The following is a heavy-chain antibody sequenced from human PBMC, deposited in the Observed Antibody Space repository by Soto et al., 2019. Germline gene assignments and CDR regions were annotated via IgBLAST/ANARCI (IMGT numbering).Heavy chain of an antibody. CDR1: GFSLSTSGVG. CDR3: AHSLGTVYLVAARPTAVAATFDY. J-gene: IGHJ4*02. D-gene: IGHD6-6*01. Sequence: SGPTLVNPTQTLTLTCTFSGFSLSTSGVGVGWIRQPPGKALEWLALIYWNDDKRYSPSLKSRLTITKDTSKNQVVLTMTNMDPVDTATYYCAHSLGTVYLVAARPTAVAATFDYWGQGTLVTVSS. CDR2: IYWNDDK. V-gene: IGHV2-5*01.